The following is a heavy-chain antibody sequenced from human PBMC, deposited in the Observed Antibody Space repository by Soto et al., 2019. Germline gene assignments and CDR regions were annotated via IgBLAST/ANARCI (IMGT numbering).Heavy chain of an antibody. D-gene: IGHD3-16*01. Sequence: QVQLQESGPGLVKPSETLSLTCTVSGVSVTSGSYYWTWIRQPPGKGLEWIGYIHYPGRTNYHPSLKSRLTMSIDTSEKSFSLRMNSVTAADTAMYLCARDFRGLGIRRQFDSWGQGTLVIVSS. V-gene: IGHV4-61*03. CDR1: GVSVTSGSYY. J-gene: IGHJ4*02. CDR3: ARDFRGLGIRRQFDS. CDR2: IHYPGRT.